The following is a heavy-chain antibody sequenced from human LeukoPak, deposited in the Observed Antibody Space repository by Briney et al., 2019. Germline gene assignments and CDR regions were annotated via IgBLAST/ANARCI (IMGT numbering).Heavy chain of an antibody. CDR3: ARNWNNFFDS. CDR1: GFTFNTYG. Sequence: HPGGSLRLSCAASGFTFNTYGMHWLRQTPDKGLEWLSFIRYDGSNKYYMESVRGRFTSSRDNSKNTLYLQMNSLRPEDTAIYYCARNWNNFFDSWGQGTLVPVSS. CDR2: IRYDGSNK. D-gene: IGHD1/OR15-1a*01. V-gene: IGHV3-30*02. J-gene: IGHJ4*02.